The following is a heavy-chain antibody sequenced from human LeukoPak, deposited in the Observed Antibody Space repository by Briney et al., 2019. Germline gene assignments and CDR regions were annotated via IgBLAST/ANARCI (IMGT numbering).Heavy chain of an antibody. Sequence: PGGSLRLSCSASGFTFSSYAMSWVRQPPGKGLEWVAVISHDGSNKNYADSVKGRFTISGDSSKNTLYLQMNSLRVEDTAVYYCARGVRYGEQDSWGQGTLVTVSS. CDR3: ARGVRYGEQDS. V-gene: IGHV3-30-3*01. CDR2: ISHDGSNK. D-gene: IGHD4-17*01. CDR1: GFTFSSYA. J-gene: IGHJ4*02.